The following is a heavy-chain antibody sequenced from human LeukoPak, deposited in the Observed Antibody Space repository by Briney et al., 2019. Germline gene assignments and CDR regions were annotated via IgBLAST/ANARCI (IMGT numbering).Heavy chain of an antibody. J-gene: IGHJ4*02. CDR1: GGTFSSYA. CDR3: ARRSTLYSSGRFYFDY. V-gene: IGHV1-69*13. Sequence: SVKVSCKASGGTFSSYAISWVRQAPGQGLEWMGGIIPIFGTANYAQKFQGRVTITADESTSTAYMELSSLRSEDTAVYYCARRSTLYSSGRFYFDYWGQGTLVTVSS. D-gene: IGHD6-19*01. CDR2: IIPIFGTA.